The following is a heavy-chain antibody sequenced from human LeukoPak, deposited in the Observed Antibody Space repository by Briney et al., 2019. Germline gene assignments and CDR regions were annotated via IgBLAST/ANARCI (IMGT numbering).Heavy chain of an antibody. J-gene: IGHJ4*02. V-gene: IGHV3-30*04. CDR3: ARSRRRELLGTYFDY. CDR1: GFTFSYYA. Sequence: PGGSLRLSCAASGFTFSYYAMHWVRQAPGKGLEWVAVISYDGNNKYYADSVKGRFTISRDNSKNTLYLQMNSLRAEDTAVYYCARSRRRELLGTYFDYWGQGTLVTVSS. D-gene: IGHD1-26*01. CDR2: ISYDGNNK.